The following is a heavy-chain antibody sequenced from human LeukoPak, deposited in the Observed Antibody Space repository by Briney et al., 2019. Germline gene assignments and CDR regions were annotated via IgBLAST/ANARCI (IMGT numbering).Heavy chain of an antibody. CDR3: ARAHHSSSWSTLGMDV. CDR1: GYTFTGYY. J-gene: IGHJ6*02. D-gene: IGHD6-13*01. V-gene: IGHV1-2*04. CDR2: IDPNSGGT. Sequence: ASVKVSCKASGYTFTGYYMHWVRQAPGQGLEWMGWIDPNSGGTNYAQKFQGWVTMTRDTSISTAYMELSRLRSDDTAVYYCARAHHSSSWSTLGMDVWGQGTTVTVSS.